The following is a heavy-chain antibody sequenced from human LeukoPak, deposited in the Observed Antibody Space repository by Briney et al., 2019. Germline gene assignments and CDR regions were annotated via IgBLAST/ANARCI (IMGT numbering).Heavy chain of an antibody. D-gene: IGHD3-22*01. V-gene: IGHV3-30*18. CDR3: AKGEVGLLLDY. CDR2: ISYDGSNK. CDR1: GFTFSSYG. J-gene: IGHJ4*02. Sequence: PGGSLRLSCAASGFTFSSYGMHWVRQAPGKGLEWVAVISYDGSNKYYADSVKGRFTISRDNSKTTLYLQMNSLRAEDTAVYYCAKGEVGLLLDYWGQGTLVTVSS.